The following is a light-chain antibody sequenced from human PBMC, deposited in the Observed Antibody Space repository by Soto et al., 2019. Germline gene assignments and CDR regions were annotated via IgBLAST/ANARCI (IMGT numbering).Light chain of an antibody. CDR3: QQYDTLPRT. V-gene: IGKV3-20*01. J-gene: IGKJ1*01. CDR2: GAS. Sequence: EIVLTQSPGTLSFSPGARATLSCRASQSVGGNYLAWYHQKPGHPPRVLIHGASSRASGIPDRFSGSGSGTNFTLTISRLEPEDSAVYYCQQYDTLPRTFGQGTKVDIK. CDR1: QSVGGNY.